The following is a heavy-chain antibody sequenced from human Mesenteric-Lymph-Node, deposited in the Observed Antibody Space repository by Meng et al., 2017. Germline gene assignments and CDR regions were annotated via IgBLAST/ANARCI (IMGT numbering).Heavy chain of an antibody. J-gene: IGHJ3*02. CDR1: GYTFTGYY. CDR2: IIPILGIA. D-gene: IGHD3-22*01. V-gene: IGHV1-69*02. CDR3: ARPYYYDSSGYPDAFDI. Sequence: SVKVSCKASGYTFTGYYMHWVRQAPGQGLEWMGRIIPILGIANYAQKFQGRVTITADKSTSTAYMELSSLRSEDTAVYYCARPYYYDSSGYPDAFDIWGQGTMVTVSS.